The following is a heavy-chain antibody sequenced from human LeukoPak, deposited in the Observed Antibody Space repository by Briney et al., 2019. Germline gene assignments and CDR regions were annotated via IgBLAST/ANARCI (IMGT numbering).Heavy chain of an antibody. CDR3: ARDLWFGELLSSFDY. CDR1: GFTFSSYA. CDR2: ISYDGSNK. D-gene: IGHD3-10*01. Sequence: QTGGSLRLSCAASGFTFSSYAMHWVRQAPGKGLEWVAVISYDGSNKYYADSVKGRFTISRDNSKNTLYLQMNSLRVEDTAVYYCARDLWFGELLSSFDYWGQGTLVTVSS. V-gene: IGHV3-30-3*01. J-gene: IGHJ4*02.